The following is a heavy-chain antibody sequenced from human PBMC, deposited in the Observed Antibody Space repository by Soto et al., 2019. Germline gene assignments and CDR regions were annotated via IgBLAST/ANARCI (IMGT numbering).Heavy chain of an antibody. J-gene: IGHJ6*02. D-gene: IGHD3-10*01. CDR2: IYSGGST. CDR1: GFTVSSNY. V-gene: IGHV3-53*01. CDR3: ARGRYGSGSSPHYYGMDV. Sequence: GGSLRLSCAASGFTVSSNYMSWVRQAPGKGLEWVSVIYSGGSTCYADSVKGRFTISRDNSKNTLYLQMNSLRAEDTAVYYCARGRYGSGSSPHYYGMDVWGQGTTVTV.